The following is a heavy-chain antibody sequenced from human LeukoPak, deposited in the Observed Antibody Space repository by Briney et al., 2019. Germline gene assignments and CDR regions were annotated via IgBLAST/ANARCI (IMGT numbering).Heavy chain of an antibody. Sequence: GESLKISCKGSGYSFISYWIGWVRRMPGKGREWMGIIYPGDSDTRYSPSFQGQVTISADKSISTAYLQWSSLKASDTAMYYCACRIAAAGTMVDYWGQGTLVTVSS. J-gene: IGHJ4*02. CDR3: ACRIAAAGTMVDY. CDR1: GYSFISYW. V-gene: IGHV5-51*01. D-gene: IGHD6-13*01. CDR2: IYPGDSDT.